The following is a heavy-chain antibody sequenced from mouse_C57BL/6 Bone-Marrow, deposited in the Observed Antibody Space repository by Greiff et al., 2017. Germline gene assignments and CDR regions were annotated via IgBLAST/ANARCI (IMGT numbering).Heavy chain of an antibody. CDR3: TREGSSLYYAMDY. J-gene: IGHJ4*01. V-gene: IGHV1-15*01. Sequence: VQLQESGAELVRPGASVTLSCKASGYTFTDYEMHWVKQTPVHGLEWIGAIDPETGGTAYNQKFKGKAILTADKSSSTAYIELRSLTSEDSAVYYCTREGSSLYYAMDYWGKGTSVTVSS. CDR1: GYTFTDYE. D-gene: IGHD1-1*01. CDR2: IDPETGGT.